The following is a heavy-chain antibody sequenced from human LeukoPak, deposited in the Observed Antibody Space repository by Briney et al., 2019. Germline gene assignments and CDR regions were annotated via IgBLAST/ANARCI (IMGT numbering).Heavy chain of an antibody. CDR1: GFTFSSYS. Sequence: GGSLRLSCAASGFTFSSYSMNWVRQAPGKGLEWVSSISSSSSYIYYADSVKGRFTISRVNAKNSLYLQMNSLRAEDTAVYYCARGPPVLGYCSGGSCYSDAFDIWGQGTMVTVSS. J-gene: IGHJ3*02. CDR3: ARGPPVLGYCSGGSCYSDAFDI. D-gene: IGHD2-15*01. CDR2: ISSSSSYI. V-gene: IGHV3-21*01.